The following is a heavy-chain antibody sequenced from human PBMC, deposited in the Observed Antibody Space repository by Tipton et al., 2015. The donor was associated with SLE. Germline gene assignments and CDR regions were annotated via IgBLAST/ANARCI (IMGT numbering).Heavy chain of an antibody. J-gene: IGHJ3*02. V-gene: IGHV5-51*03. CDR3: ASWPRWDAFDI. Sequence: QLVQSGAEVKKPGASLKISCKGSEYSFTNYWIVWVRQVPGKGLEWMGLIYPTDSDTRYSPSFQGQVSISADMSTYTAYLQWSSLKASDSAIYYCASWPRWDAFDIWGQGTMVTVYS. CDR2: IYPTDSDT. CDR1: EYSFTNYW.